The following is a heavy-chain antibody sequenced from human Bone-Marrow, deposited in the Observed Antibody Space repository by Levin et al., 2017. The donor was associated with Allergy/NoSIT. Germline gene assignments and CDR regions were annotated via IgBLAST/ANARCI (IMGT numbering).Heavy chain of an antibody. CDR2: FHHSGTT. D-gene: IGHD2-8*01. J-gene: IGHJ5*02. V-gene: IGHV4-38-2*02. Sequence: SETLSLTCTVSGSSISSGYFWGCLRQPPGKGLEWIGSFHHSGTTHYNPPLKSRVTIVVDTSKNQFSLKLTSVTAADTAVYYCARVSRYCTNGMCSYDTWGQGTLVTVSS. CDR1: GSSISSGYF. CDR3: ARVSRYCTNGMCSYDT.